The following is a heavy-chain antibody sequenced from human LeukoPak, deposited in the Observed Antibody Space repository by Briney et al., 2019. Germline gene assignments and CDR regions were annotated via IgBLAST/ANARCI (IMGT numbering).Heavy chain of an antibody. V-gene: IGHV4-59*02. CDR2: ISHRGNT. Sequence: SETLSLTCTVSGAFVSREPWSWIRQPPGKGLEWIGYISHRGNTDYKPSLESRVTISLDRSNNQFSLILDSVTAADTAVYYCARFEAGIVVPVRQPRPPPPRYFDFWGQGILVTVSS. CDR3: ARFEAGIVVPVRQPRPPPPRYFDF. J-gene: IGHJ4*02. D-gene: IGHD2-2*01. CDR1: GAFVSREP.